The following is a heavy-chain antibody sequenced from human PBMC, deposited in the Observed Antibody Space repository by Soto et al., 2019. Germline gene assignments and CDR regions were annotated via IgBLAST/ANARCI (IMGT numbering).Heavy chain of an antibody. V-gene: IGHV4-31*03. J-gene: IGHJ4*02. D-gene: IGHD3-10*01. Sequence: PSETLSLTCTVSGGSITSGVYCWTWIRQHPVKGLEWMGHIYYSGSTSYNPSLKSRVTISIDTSKNQFSLKLTSVTAADTAVYYCARDGDYFGSGSPPLLSKWGQGTLVTVYS. CDR3: ARDGDYFGSGSPPLLSK. CDR1: GGSITSGVYC. CDR2: IYYSGST.